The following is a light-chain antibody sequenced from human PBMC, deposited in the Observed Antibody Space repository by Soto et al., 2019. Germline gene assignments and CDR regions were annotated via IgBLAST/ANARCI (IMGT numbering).Light chain of an antibody. CDR3: SSYTRSITLV. CDR1: SSDIGAYNL. J-gene: IGLJ3*02. V-gene: IGLV2-14*03. Sequence: QSALTQPASVSGSPGQSITISCTGTSSDIGAYNLVSWYQQHPGKVPKLLIYDVTYRPSGVSNRFSGFKSGTTASLTISGLQAEDEAYYYCSSYTRSITLVFGGGTKLTVL. CDR2: DVT.